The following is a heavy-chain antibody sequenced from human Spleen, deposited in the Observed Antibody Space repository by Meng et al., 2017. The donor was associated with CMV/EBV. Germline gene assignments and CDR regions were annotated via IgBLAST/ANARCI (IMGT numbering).Heavy chain of an antibody. Sequence: GVLKISCAASGFAYAMSWVRQAPGKGLEWVSTISNNGANTYYADSAKGRFTISRDNSKNTLSLLMSSLRAEDTAVYYCAASVGDYVFLFDYWGQGTLVTVSS. CDR3: AASVGDYVFLFDY. CDR1: GFAYA. D-gene: IGHD4-17*01. J-gene: IGHJ4*02. CDR2: ISNNGANT. V-gene: IGHV3-23*01.